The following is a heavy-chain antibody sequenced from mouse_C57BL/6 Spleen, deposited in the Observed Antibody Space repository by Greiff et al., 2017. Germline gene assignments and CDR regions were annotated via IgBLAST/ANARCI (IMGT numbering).Heavy chain of an antibody. CDR1: GYSFTGYY. V-gene: IGHV1-42*01. Sequence: VHVKQSGPELVKPGASVKISCKASGYSFTGYYMNWVKQSPEKSLEWIGEINPSTGGTTYNQKFKAKATLTVDKSSSTAYMQLKSLTSEDSAVYYCAREGYAYFDVWGTGTTVTVSS. CDR3: AREGYAYFDV. D-gene: IGHD2-2*01. J-gene: IGHJ1*03. CDR2: INPSTGGT.